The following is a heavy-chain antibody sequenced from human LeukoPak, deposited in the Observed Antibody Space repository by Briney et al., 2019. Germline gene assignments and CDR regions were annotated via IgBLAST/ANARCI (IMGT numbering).Heavy chain of an antibody. CDR3: AKDRGSGSSIPSDY. V-gene: IGHV3-30*18. CDR1: GFTFSNYA. Sequence: PGRSLRLSCAASGFTFSNYAMHWVRQAPGKGLEGVAVISYDGSNKYYADSVKGRFTISRDNSKNTLYLQMNSLRTEDTAVYYCAKDRGSGSSIPSDYWGQGTLVTVSS. D-gene: IGHD3-10*01. CDR2: ISYDGSNK. J-gene: IGHJ4*02.